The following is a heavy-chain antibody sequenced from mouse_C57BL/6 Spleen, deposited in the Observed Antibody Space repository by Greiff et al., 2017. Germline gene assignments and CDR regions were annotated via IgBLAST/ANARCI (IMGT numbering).Heavy chain of an antibody. D-gene: IGHD2-5*01. J-gene: IGHJ3*01. CDR3: ARGGAYYSNLRGFAY. V-gene: IGHV1-22*01. CDR1: GYTFTDYN. CDR2: INPNNGGT. Sequence: EVQLQQSGPELVQPGASVKMSCKASGYTFTDYNMHWVKQSHGKSLEWIGYINPNNGGTSYNQKFKGKATLTVNKSSSTAYMALRSLTSEDSAVYYCARGGAYYSNLRGFAYWGQGTLVTVSA.